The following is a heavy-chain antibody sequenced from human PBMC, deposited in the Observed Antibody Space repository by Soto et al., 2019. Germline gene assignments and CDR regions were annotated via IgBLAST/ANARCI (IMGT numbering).Heavy chain of an antibody. Sequence: LRLSCAASGFTFSSYGMHWVRQAPGKGLEWVAVISYDGGNKYYADSVKGRFTISRDNSKNTLYLQMNSLRAEDTAVYYCAKDYDPNCSGGSCYFGAYYYYGMDVWGQGTTVTVSS. D-gene: IGHD2-15*01. CDR2: ISYDGGNK. J-gene: IGHJ6*02. CDR1: GFTFSSYG. V-gene: IGHV3-30*18. CDR3: AKDYDPNCSGGSCYFGAYYYYGMDV.